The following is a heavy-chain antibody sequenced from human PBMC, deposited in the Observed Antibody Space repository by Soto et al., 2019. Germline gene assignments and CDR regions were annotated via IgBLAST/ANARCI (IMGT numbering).Heavy chain of an antibody. CDR1: GGSISSSNW. J-gene: IGHJ1*01. CDR2: IYHSGST. V-gene: IGHV4-4*02. CDR3: ARIAAAGTYFQH. D-gene: IGHD6-13*01. Sequence: QVQLQESGPGLVKPSGTLSLTCAVSGGSISSSNWWSWVRQPPGKGLEWIGEIYHSGSTNYNPSLMSRVPISLDKSKNQVSLKLSSVTAADTAVYYCARIAAAGTYFQHWGQGTLVTVSS.